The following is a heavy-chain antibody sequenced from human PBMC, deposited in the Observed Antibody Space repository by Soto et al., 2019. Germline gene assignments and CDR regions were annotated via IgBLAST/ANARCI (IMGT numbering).Heavy chain of an antibody. J-gene: IGHJ4*02. CDR3: ARDGGRHSGGIDY. Sequence: QVQLVQSGAEVKKPGSSVKVSCKASGGTFSSYSINWVRQAPGQGLEWMGEIIPIFGTANYAQKFQGRVTISADESTSTAYMELISLRSEDTAVYYCARDGGRHSGGIDYWGQGTLLTVSS. CDR1: GGTFSSYS. CDR2: IIPIFGTA. D-gene: IGHD1-26*01. V-gene: IGHV1-69*01.